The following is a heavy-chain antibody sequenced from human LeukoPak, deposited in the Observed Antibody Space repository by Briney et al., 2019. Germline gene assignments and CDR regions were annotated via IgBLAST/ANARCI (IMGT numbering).Heavy chain of an antibody. CDR3: AKGGSAGGPNWFDP. V-gene: IGHV3-23*01. CDR2: ISGNGGNT. D-gene: IGHD2-15*01. CDR1: GFTFSNFA. Sequence: GGSLRLSCAASGFTFSNFAMSWVRQAPGKGLEWVSAISGNGGNTYYADSVKGRFTISRDTSNNMLFLQMNSLRAGDTAVYYCAKGGSAGGPNWFDPWGQGTLVTVSS. J-gene: IGHJ5*02.